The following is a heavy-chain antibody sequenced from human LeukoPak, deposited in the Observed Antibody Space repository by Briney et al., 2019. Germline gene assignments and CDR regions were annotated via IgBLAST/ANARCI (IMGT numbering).Heavy chain of an antibody. D-gene: IGHD4-17*01. CDR2: MNPNSGNT. CDR1: GYTFTGYD. J-gene: IGHJ4*02. CDR3: AIDYGDYYGIFDY. Sequence: GASVKVSCKASGYTFTGYDINWVRQATGQGLEWMGWMNPNSGNTGYAQKFQGRVTMTRNTSISTAYMELSSLRSEDTAVYYCAIDYGDYYGIFDYWGQGTLVTVSS. V-gene: IGHV1-8*01.